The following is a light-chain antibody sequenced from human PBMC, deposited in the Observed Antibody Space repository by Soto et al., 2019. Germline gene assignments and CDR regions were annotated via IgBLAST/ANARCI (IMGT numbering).Light chain of an antibody. CDR2: ETS. CDR3: QQYGSSPRYI. CDR1: QSVNSNY. Sequence: ESVLTQSPGTLSLSPGERATLSCRASQSVNSNYLAWYQQKPGQAPRLLIYETSTKATGIPDRFGGSGSGTDFTLTISRVEPEDFAVYYCQQYGSSPRYIFGQGTKVDIK. J-gene: IGKJ2*01. V-gene: IGKV3-20*01.